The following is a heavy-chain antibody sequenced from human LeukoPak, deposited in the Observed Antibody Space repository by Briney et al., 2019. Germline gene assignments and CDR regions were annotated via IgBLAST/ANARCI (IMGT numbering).Heavy chain of an antibody. CDR1: RFIFSSYA. Sequence: GGSLRLSCAASRFIFSSYAMNWVRQAPGKGLEWVSSISGSGGSTYYADSVKGRFTFSRDNSKNTLYLQMNSLRAEDTAVYYCAKTPSSGYYFDQWGQGTLVTVSS. CDR2: ISGSGGST. CDR3: AKTPSSGYYFDQ. D-gene: IGHD5-12*01. V-gene: IGHV3-23*01. J-gene: IGHJ4*02.